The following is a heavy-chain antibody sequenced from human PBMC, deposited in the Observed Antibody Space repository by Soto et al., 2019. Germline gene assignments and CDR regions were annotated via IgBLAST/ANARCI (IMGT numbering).Heavy chain of an antibody. CDR2: IYYSGST. J-gene: IGHJ1*01. CDR3: ARRPAAMMGYFQH. CDR1: GGSISSSSYY. Sequence: QLQLQESGPGLVKPSETLSLTCTVSGGSISSSSYYGGWIRQPPGKGLEWIGSIYYSGSTYYNPSLKSRVTISVDTSKNQFSLKLSSVTAADTAVYYCARRPAAMMGYFQHWGQGTLVTVSS. V-gene: IGHV4-39*01. D-gene: IGHD2-2*01.